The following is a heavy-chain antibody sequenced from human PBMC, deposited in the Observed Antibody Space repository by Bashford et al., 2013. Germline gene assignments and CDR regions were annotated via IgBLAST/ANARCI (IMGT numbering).Heavy chain of an antibody. Sequence: SVKVSCKASGGTFSSYAISWVRQAPGQGLEWMGGIIPIFGTANYAQKFQGRVTITADESTSTAYMELSSLRSEDTAVYYCARTYYYGSGSYYSPAFFDYWGQGTLVTVSS. J-gene: IGHJ4*02. V-gene: IGHV1-69*13. D-gene: IGHD3-10*01. CDR2: IIPIFGTA. CDR1: GGTFSSYA. CDR3: ARTYYYGSGSYYSPAFFDY.